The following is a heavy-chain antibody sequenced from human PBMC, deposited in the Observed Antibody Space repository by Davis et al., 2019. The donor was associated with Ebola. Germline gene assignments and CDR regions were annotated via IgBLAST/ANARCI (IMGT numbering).Heavy chain of an antibody. D-gene: IGHD2-21*01. V-gene: IGHV3-23*01. Sequence: GESLKISCAASGFTFSSYAMSGVRQAPGKGLEWVSAISGSGGSTYYADSVKGRFTISRDNSKNPLYLQMNSLRAEDTAVYYCAKDRFPLGGDCYDYWGQGTLVTVSS. CDR1: GFTFSSYA. CDR3: AKDRFPLGGDCYDY. J-gene: IGHJ4*02. CDR2: ISGSGGST.